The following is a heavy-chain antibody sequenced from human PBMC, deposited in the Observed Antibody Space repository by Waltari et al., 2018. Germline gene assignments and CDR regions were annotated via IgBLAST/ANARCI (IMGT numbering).Heavy chain of an antibody. D-gene: IGHD1-26*01. CDR3: AKVGAELAY. V-gene: IGHV3-30*18. CDR1: GFTFSSYG. Sequence: QVQLVESGGGVVQPGRSLRLSCAASGFTFSSYGMHWVRQAPGKGLEWVAVISYDGSKKDYADSGKGRFTISRDNSKNTLYLQMNSLRAEDTAVYYCAKVGAELAYWGQGTLVTVSS. J-gene: IGHJ4*02. CDR2: ISYDGSKK.